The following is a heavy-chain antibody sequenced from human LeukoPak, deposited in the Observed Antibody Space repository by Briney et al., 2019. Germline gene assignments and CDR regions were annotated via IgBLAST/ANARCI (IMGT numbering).Heavy chain of an antibody. CDR1: GYSFTNYW. Sequence: GKSLKISCKGSGYSFTNYWIGWVRHMPGKGLEWMGIIYPGDSDTRYSPSFQGQVIISADKSISTAYLQWSSLKASDTAMYYCARAGAWGYFDYWGQGTLVTVSS. CDR2: IYPGDSDT. J-gene: IGHJ4*02. V-gene: IGHV5-51*01. CDR3: ARAGAWGYFDY. D-gene: IGHD7-27*01.